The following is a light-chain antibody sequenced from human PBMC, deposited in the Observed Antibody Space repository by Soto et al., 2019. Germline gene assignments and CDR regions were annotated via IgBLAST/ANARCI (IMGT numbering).Light chain of an antibody. J-gene: IGLJ2*01. CDR1: SSDVGGYKY. V-gene: IGLV2-8*01. CDR2: EVT. CDR3: SSSAGSNNLRI. Sequence: QSALTQPPSASGSPGQSVTISCTGTSSDVGGYKYVSWYQQHPGKAPKLMIYEVTKRPSGVPDRFSGSKSGNTASLTVSGLQDEDEADYYCSSSAGSNNLRIFGGGTKVTVL.